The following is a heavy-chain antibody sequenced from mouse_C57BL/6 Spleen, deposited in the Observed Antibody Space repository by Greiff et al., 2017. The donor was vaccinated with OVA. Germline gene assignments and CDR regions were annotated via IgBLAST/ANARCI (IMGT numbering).Heavy chain of an antibody. CDR1: GYTFTSYW. CDR2: IYPGNSDT. J-gene: IGHJ1*03. Sequence: VQLQQSGTVLARPGASVKMSCKTSGYTFTSYWMHWVKQRPGQGLEWIGAIYPGNSDTSYNQKFKGKAKLTAVTSASTAYMELSSLTNEDSAVYYCTGRIYYDYDGGYFDVWGTGTTVTVSS. D-gene: IGHD2-4*01. V-gene: IGHV1-5*01. CDR3: TGRIYYDYDGGYFDV.